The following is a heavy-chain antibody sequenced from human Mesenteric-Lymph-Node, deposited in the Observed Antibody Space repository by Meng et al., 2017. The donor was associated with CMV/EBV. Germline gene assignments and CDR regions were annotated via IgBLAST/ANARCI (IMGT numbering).Heavy chain of an antibody. CDR2: IYYSGST. Sequence: SETLSLTCTVSGGSISSGSYYWGWIRQPPGKGLEWIGTIYYSGSTYYNPSLKSRVTISVETSKNQFSLTLSSVTAADTAVYYCARAYDSSGYYYPTPLDYWGQGTLVTVSS. J-gene: IGHJ4*02. D-gene: IGHD3-22*01. CDR3: ARAYDSSGYYYPTPLDY. CDR1: GGSISSGSYY. V-gene: IGHV4-39*07.